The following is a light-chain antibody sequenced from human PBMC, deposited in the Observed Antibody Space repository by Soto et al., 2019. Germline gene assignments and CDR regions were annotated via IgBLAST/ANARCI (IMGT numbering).Light chain of an antibody. CDR3: QQRSDWPWT. CDR2: EAS. CDR1: QSVSSY. Sequence: ESVLIPGPATLSLKPGERATLSCRASQSVSSYLAWYQQKPGQAPRLLMYEASTRATGIPARFSGGGSGTDFTLTISSLEPEDFAVYYCQQRSDWPWTFGHGTTVDI. V-gene: IGKV3-11*01. J-gene: IGKJ1*01.